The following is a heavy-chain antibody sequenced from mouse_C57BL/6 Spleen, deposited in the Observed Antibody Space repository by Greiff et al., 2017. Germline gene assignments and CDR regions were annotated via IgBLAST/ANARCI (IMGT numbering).Heavy chain of an antibody. D-gene: IGHD1-1*01. Sequence: EVKVVESGGGLVKPGGSLKLSCAASGFTFSDYGMHWVRQAPEKGLEWVAYISSGSSTIYYADTVKGRFTISRDNAKNTLFLQMTSLRSEDTAMYYCARSPLYYGSSYFDYWGQGTTLTVSS. CDR3: ARSPLYYGSSYFDY. CDR2: ISSGSSTI. CDR1: GFTFSDYG. J-gene: IGHJ2*01. V-gene: IGHV5-17*01.